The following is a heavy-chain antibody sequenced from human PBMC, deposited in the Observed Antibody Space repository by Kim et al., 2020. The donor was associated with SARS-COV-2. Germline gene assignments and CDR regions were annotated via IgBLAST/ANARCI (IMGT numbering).Heavy chain of an antibody. D-gene: IGHD4-4*01. CDR2: IWYDGSNK. V-gene: IGHV3-33*01. CDR3: ARVGGGRTRYSNRRYYFDY. Sequence: GGSLRLSCAASGFTFSSYGMHWVRQAPGKGLEWVAVIWYDGSNKYYADSVKGRFTISRDNSKNTLYLQMNSLRAEDTAVYYCARVGGGRTRYSNRRYYFDYWGQGTLVTVSS. CDR1: GFTFSSYG. J-gene: IGHJ4*02.